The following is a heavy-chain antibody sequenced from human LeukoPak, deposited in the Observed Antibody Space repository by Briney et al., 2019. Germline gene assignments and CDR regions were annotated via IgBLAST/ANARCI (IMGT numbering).Heavy chain of an antibody. J-gene: IGHJ4*02. V-gene: IGHV4-61*02. Sequence: SSETLSLTCTVSGDSISSGDYYWSWIRQPAGKGLEWIGRISSSGSTNYNPSLKSRVTISVDTSKNQFSLKLSSVTAADTAVYYCARVGVAGPFDYWGQGTLVTVSS. D-gene: IGHD6-19*01. CDR2: ISSSGST. CDR1: GDSISSGDYY. CDR3: ARVGVAGPFDY.